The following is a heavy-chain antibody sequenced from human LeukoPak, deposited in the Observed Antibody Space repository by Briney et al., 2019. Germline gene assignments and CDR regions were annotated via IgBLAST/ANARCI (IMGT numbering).Heavy chain of an antibody. J-gene: IGHJ4*02. CDR1: GGTFSSYA. D-gene: IGHD6-6*01. V-gene: IGHV1-69*13. CDR2: IIPIFGTA. Sequence: GASVKVSCKASGGTFSSYAISWVRQAPGQGLEWMGGIIPIFGTANYAQKFQGRVTITADESTSTAYMELSSLRSEDTAVYYCAGIAARELAYWGQGTLVTVSS. CDR3: AGIAARELAY.